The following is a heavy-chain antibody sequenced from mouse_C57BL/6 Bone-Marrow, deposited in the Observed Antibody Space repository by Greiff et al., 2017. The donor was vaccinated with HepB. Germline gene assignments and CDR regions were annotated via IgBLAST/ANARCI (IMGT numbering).Heavy chain of an antibody. Sequence: QVQLQQSGAELAKPGASVRLSCKASGYTFTTYWMHWVKQRPGQGLDWIGYINPGSGYTKYNQKFKDKATLTADKSSSTAYMQLSSLTYEDSAVYFCARDYCSYGFSYWGQGTLVTVSA. J-gene: IGHJ3*01. CDR1: GYTFTTYW. V-gene: IGHV1-7*01. CDR3: ARDYCSYGFSY. CDR2: INPGSGYT. D-gene: IGHD2-12*01.